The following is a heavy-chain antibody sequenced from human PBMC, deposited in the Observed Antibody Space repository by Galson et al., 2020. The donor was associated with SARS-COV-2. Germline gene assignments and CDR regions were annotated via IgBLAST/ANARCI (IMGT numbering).Heavy chain of an antibody. D-gene: IGHD4-17*01. V-gene: IGHV3-30*18. CDR1: GSTFSGFG. Sequence: PGGSLRLSSAVSGSTFSGFGIHWVRPPPGKGPEWVALMYVDGNYQYYMNSVRGRFTVLRDNSKNTLYLQMDSLGPEDTAVYDCLKHRTGGLRAASALDVWGQGTGVSVSS. CDR3: LKHRTGGLRAASALDV. J-gene: IGHJ6*02. CDR2: MYVDGNYQ.